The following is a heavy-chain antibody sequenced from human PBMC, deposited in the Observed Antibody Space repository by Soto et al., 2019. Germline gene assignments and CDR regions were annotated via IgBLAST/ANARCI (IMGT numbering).Heavy chain of an antibody. Sequence: ASVKVSCKASGYTFTSYYTHWVRQAPGQGLEWMGIINPSGGSTSYAQKFQGRVTMTRDTSTSTVYMELSSLRSEDTAVYYCARTGSGSWNYYYYYMDVWGKGTTVTVSS. D-gene: IGHD2-15*01. J-gene: IGHJ6*03. CDR1: GYTFTSYY. CDR2: INPSGGST. CDR3: ARTGSGSWNYYYYYMDV. V-gene: IGHV1-46*03.